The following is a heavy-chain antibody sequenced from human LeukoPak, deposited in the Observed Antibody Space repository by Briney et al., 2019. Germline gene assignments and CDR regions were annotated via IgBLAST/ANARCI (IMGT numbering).Heavy chain of an antibody. V-gene: IGHV1-8*01. CDR2: LNPHTGNT. Sequence: ASVKVSCKASGYSFTGYNINWVRQASGQGLEWMGWLNPHTGNTGYAQKFQGRVTMTRNTSINTVHMELNSLRFEDTAVLYCAREDWRSDFDSWGQGTLVTVSS. D-gene: IGHD2-15*01. J-gene: IGHJ4*02. CDR1: GYSFTGYN. CDR3: AREDWRSDFDS.